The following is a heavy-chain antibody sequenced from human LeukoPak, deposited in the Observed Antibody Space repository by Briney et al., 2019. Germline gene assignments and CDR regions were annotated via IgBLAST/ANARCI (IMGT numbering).Heavy chain of an antibody. D-gene: IGHD3-10*02. CDR1: GFTFSSYS. J-gene: IGHJ4*02. Sequence: PGGSLRLSCAASGFTFSSYSMNWVRQAPGKGLEWVSFISSSSSYIYYADSVKGRFTISRDNAKNSLYLQMNSLRAEDTAVYYCARMVFGEPYFDYWGQGTLVTVSS. CDR3: ARMVFGEPYFDY. V-gene: IGHV3-21*01. CDR2: ISSSSSYI.